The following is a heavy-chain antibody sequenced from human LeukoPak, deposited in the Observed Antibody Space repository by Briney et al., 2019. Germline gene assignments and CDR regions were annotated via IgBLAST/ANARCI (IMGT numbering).Heavy chain of an antibody. J-gene: IGHJ4*02. D-gene: IGHD1-7*01. CDR3: AKVGTGTTSSPNFDY. CDR2: ISGSGGST. V-gene: IGHV3-23*01. Sequence: PGGSLRLSCAASGFTVSSNYMSWVRQAPGKGLEWVSAISGSGGSTYYADSVKGRFTISRDNSKNTLYLQMNSLRAEDTAVYYCAKVGTGTTSSPNFDYWGQGTLVTVSS. CDR1: GFTVSSNY.